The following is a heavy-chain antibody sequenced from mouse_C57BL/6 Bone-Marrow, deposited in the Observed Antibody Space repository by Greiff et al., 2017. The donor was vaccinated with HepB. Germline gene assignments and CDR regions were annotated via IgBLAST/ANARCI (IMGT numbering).Heavy chain of an antibody. J-gene: IGHJ1*03. CDR3: ARERGATIVTTSPYWYFDV. V-gene: IGHV5-4*01. Sequence: EVQLVESGGGLVKPGGSLKLSCAASGFTFSSYAMSWVRQTPEKRLEWVATISDGGSYTYYPDNVKGRFTISRDNAKNNLYLQMSHLNSEDTAMYYCARERGATIVTTSPYWYFDVWGTGTTVTVSS. CDR2: ISDGGSYT. CDR1: GFTFSSYA. D-gene: IGHD2-5*01.